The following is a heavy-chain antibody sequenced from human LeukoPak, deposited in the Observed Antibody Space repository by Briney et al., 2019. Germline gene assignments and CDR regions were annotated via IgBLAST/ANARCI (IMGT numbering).Heavy chain of an antibody. J-gene: IGHJ4*02. CDR2: ISGSGGST. CDR3: AKAPQRTTVKDFDY. CDR1: GFTFSSYA. V-gene: IGHV3-23*01. D-gene: IGHD4-17*01. Sequence: QPGGSLRLSCAASGFTFSSYAMSWVRQAPGKGLEWVSAISGSGGSTYYADSVKGRFTISGDNSKNTLYLQMNSLRAEDTAVYYCAKAPQRTTVKDFDYWGQGTLVTVSS.